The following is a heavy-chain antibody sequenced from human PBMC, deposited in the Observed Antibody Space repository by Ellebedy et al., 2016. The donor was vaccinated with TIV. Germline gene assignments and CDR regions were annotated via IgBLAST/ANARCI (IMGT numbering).Heavy chain of an antibody. CDR2: IWYDGSNK. Sequence: GESLKISXAASGFTFSSYGMHWVRQAPGKGLEWVANIWYDGSNKYYADSVKGRLTISRDNSKNTLYLQMNSLRAEDTAVYYCAKLMDSSTWYLYYGMDVWGQGTTVTVSS. CDR3: AKLMDSSTWYLYYGMDV. CDR1: GFTFSSYG. J-gene: IGHJ6*02. D-gene: IGHD6-13*01. V-gene: IGHV3-33*06.